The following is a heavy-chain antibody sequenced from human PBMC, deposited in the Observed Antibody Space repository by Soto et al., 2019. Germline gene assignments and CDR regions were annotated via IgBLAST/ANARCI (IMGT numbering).Heavy chain of an antibody. CDR2: MNPNSGNT. CDR3: ARAPRHVVATIDYYYYYYMDV. D-gene: IGHD5-12*01. Sequence: QVPLVQSGAEVKKPGASVKVSCKASGYTFTSYDINWVRQATGQGLEWMGWMNPNSGNTGYAQKFQGRVTMTRNTSISTAYMELSRLRSEDTAVYSCARAPRHVVATIDYYYYYYMDVWGKGNTVTVSS. J-gene: IGHJ6*03. V-gene: IGHV1-8*01. CDR1: GYTFTSYD.